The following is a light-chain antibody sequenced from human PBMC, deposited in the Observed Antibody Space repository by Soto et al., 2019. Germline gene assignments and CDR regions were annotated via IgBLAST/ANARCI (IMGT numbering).Light chain of an antibody. CDR1: QSVLYSSNNKNY. J-gene: IGKJ1*01. CDR2: WAS. V-gene: IGKV4-1*01. CDR3: QQFFGPPRT. Sequence: DIVMTQSPDSLAVSLGERATINCKSSQSVLYSSNNKNYLAWYQQKPGQPPKLLIYWASPRESGVPDRFSGSGSGTDFPLTISSLQAEEWAVYYCQQFFGPPRTFGQGTKVEIK.